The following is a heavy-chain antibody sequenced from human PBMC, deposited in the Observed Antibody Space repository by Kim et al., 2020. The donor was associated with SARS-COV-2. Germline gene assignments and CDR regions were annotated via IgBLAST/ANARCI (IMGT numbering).Heavy chain of an antibody. D-gene: IGHD3-10*01. CDR3: ARDRGALDV. V-gene: IGHV1-2*04. Sequence: GGKTYAQKFQCWVTMTRDTSISTAYMELSRLGSDDTAVYYCARDRGALDVWGQGTTVTVSS. CDR2: GGK. J-gene: IGHJ6*02.